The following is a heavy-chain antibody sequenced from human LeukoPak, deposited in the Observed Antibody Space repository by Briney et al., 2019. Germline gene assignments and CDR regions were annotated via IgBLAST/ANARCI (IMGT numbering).Heavy chain of an antibody. V-gene: IGHV3-21*01. CDR2: ISSSSSYI. Sequence: PGGSLRLSCAASGFTFSSYSMNWVRQAPGKGLEWVSSISSSSSYIYYADSVKGRFTISRDNAKNSLYLQMNSLRAEDTAVYYCARDRYYDSSGYCNVDYWGQGTLVTVSS. D-gene: IGHD3-22*01. CDR3: ARDRYYDSSGYCNVDY. CDR1: GFTFSSYS. J-gene: IGHJ4*02.